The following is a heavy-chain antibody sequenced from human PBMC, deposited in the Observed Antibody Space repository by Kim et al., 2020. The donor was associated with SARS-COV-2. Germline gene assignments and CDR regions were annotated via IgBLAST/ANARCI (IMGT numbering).Heavy chain of an antibody. CDR3: ATDTSGRGVVAAMVNWYFDL. CDR2: FDPEDGET. D-gene: IGHD2-15*01. V-gene: IGHV1-24*01. CDR1: GYTLTELS. J-gene: IGHJ2*01. Sequence: ASVKVSCKVSGYTLTELSMHWVRQAPGKGLEWMGGFDPEDGETIYAQKFQGRVTMTEDTSTDTAYMELSSLRSEDTAVYYCATDTSGRGVVAAMVNWYFDLWGRGTLVTVSS.